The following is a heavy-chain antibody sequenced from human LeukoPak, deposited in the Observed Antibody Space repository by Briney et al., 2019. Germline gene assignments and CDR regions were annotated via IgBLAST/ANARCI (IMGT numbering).Heavy chain of an antibody. Sequence: PGGSLRLSCAASGFTFDDYGMSWVRQAPGKGLEWVSGINWNGGSTGYADSVKGRFTISRDNAKNSLYLQMNSLRAEDTALYYCARDQGIAVALYYYYYHMDVWGKGTTVTVSS. CDR3: ARDQGIAVALYYYYYHMDV. CDR1: GFTFDDYG. J-gene: IGHJ6*03. CDR2: INWNGGST. D-gene: IGHD6-19*01. V-gene: IGHV3-20*04.